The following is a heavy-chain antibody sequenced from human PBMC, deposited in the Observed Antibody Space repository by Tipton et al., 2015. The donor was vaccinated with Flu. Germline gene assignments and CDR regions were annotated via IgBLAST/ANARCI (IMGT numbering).Heavy chain of an antibody. CDR2: INHSGST. J-gene: IGHJ6*02. V-gene: IGHV4-34*01. D-gene: IGHD3-3*01. CDR1: GGSFSGYY. CDR3: ARTTVGIFGVVIPTPYGMDV. Sequence: TLSLTCAVYGGSFSGYYWSWIRQPPGKGLEWIGEINHSGSTNYNPSLKSRVTISVDTSKNQFSLKLSSVTAADTAVYYCARTTVGIFGVVIPTPYGMDVWGQGTTVTVSS.